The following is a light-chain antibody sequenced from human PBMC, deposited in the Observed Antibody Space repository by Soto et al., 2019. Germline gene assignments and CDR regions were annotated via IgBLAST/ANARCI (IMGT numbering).Light chain of an antibody. V-gene: IGKV1-8*01. CDR2: AAS. CDR3: QQYYSYPRT. Sequence: AIRMTQSPSSFSASTGDRGTITCRASQGISSYLAWYQQKPGKAPNLLIYAASTLQSGVPSRFSGSGSGTDFTLTISCLQSEDFATYYCQQYYSYPRTFGQGTKVEIK. CDR1: QGISSY. J-gene: IGKJ1*01.